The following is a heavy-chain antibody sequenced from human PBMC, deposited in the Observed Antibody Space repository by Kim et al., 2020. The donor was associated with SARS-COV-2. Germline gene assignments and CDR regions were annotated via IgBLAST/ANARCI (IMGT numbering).Heavy chain of an antibody. CDR3: ARDVKGIVGVIDY. J-gene: IGHJ4*02. Sequence: GGSLRLSCAASGLTFSDYYLNWIRQAPGKGLEWVSYIGSSGSPIYYADSVRGRFTISRDNAKNSLYLQMNSLRAEDTAVYYCARDVKGIVGVIDYWGQGT. D-gene: IGHD1-26*01. V-gene: IGHV3-11*04. CDR1: GLTFSDYY. CDR2: IGSSGSPI.